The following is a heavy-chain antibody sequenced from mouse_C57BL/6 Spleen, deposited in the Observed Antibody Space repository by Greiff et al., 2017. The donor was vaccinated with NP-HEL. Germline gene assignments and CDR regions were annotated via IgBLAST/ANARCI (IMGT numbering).Heavy chain of an antibody. J-gene: IGHJ4*01. CDR1: GYTFTDYE. CDR3: TKAPTGYAMDY. Sequence: QVQLKESGAELVRPGASVTLSCKASGYTFTDYEMHWVKQTPVHGLEWIGAIDPETGGTAYNQKFKGKAILTADKSSSTAYMELRSLTSEDSAVYYCTKAPTGYAMDYWGQGTSVTVSS. D-gene: IGHD4-1*02. CDR2: IDPETGGT. V-gene: IGHV1-15*01.